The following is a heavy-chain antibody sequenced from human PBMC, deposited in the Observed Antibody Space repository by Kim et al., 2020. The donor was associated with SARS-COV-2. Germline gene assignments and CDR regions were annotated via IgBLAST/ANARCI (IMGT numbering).Heavy chain of an antibody. CDR3: ARDLSDGDVSFDY. Sequence: GGSLRLSCAASGFTFSSYGMHWVRQAPGKGLEWVAVIWYDGSNKYYADSVKGRFTISRDNSKNTLYLQMNSLRAEDTAVYYCARDLSDGDVSFDYWGQGTLVTVSS. CDR1: GFTFSSYG. J-gene: IGHJ4*02. V-gene: IGHV3-33*01. D-gene: IGHD4-17*01. CDR2: IWYDGSNK.